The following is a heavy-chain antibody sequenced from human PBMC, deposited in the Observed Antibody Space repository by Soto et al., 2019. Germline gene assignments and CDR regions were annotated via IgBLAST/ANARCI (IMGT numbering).Heavy chain of an antibody. V-gene: IGHV3-7*01. CDR3: ARIGYGSSSFDY. D-gene: IGHD6-6*01. CDR2: IKQDGSEK. Sequence: PGGSLRLSCAASGFTFTNYWMSWVRQAPGKGLEWVANIKQDGSEKDYVDSLKGRFTISRDNAKNSVYLQVNSLRAEDTAVYLCARIGYGSSSFDYWGQGTLVTVSS. J-gene: IGHJ4*02. CDR1: GFTFTNYW.